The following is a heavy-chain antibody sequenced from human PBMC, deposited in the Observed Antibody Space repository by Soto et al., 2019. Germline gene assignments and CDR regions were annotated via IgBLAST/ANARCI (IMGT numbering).Heavy chain of an antibody. CDR2: INPSGST. D-gene: IGHD3-3*01. CDR1: GGSFSGHY. V-gene: IGHV4-34*01. CDR3: ARGGMTIYDYALDV. Sequence: QVQLQQWGAGLLRPSETLSLTCAAYGGSFSGHYWSWIRQPPGKGLEWIGEINPSGSTKYNPSLKSRVTISADTSRNQFSLKLSSVTAADTAVFYCARGGMTIYDYALDVWGQGTTVTVSS. J-gene: IGHJ6*02.